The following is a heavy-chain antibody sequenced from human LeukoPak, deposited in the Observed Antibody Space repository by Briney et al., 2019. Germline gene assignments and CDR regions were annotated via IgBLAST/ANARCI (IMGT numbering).Heavy chain of an antibody. V-gene: IGHV3-7*01. D-gene: IGHD3-22*01. J-gene: IGHJ4*02. Sequence: SGGSLRLSCAASGFTFSSYWMSWVRQAPGKGLEWVANIKQDGSEKYYVDSVKGRFTISRDNAKSSLYLQMNSLRAEDTAVYYCARVGYITYYYDSSGYYPYYFDYWGQGTLVTVSS. CDR1: GFTFSSYW. CDR2: IKQDGSEK. CDR3: ARVGYITYYYDSSGYYPYYFDY.